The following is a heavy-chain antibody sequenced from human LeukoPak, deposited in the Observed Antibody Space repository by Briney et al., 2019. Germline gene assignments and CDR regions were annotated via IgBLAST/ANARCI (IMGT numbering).Heavy chain of an antibody. CDR1: GGSFSGYY. D-gene: IGHD5-18*01. V-gene: IGHV4-34*01. CDR3: ARIRGYSYGFHYYYYMDV. J-gene: IGHJ6*03. CDR2: INHSGST. Sequence: KSSETPSLTCAVYGGSFSGYYWSWIRQPPGKGLEWIGEINHSGSTNYNPSLKSRVTISVDTSKNQFSLKLSSVTAADTAVYYCARIRGYSYGFHYYYYMDVWGKGTTVTVSS.